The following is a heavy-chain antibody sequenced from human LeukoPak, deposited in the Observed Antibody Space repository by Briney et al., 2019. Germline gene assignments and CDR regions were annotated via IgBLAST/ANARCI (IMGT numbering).Heavy chain of an antibody. V-gene: IGHV1-69*01. CDR2: IIPIFGTA. J-gene: IGHJ5*02. Sequence: ASVKVSCKASGGTFSSYAISWVRQAPGQGLEWMGGIIPIFGTANYAQKFQGRVTITADESTSTAYMELSSLRSDDTAVYYCARVKRYWFDPWGQGTLVTVSS. CDR3: ARVKRYWFDP. D-gene: IGHD5-24*01. CDR1: GGTFSSYA.